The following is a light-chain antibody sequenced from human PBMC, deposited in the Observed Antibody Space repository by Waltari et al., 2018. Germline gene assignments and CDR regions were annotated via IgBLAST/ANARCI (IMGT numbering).Light chain of an antibody. CDR3: QSLDTSDHWV. CDR1: ALPKKY. Sequence: SYELTQPPSVSVSPGQTARITCSGDALPKKYAYWYQQKSGQAPVMVIYADSKRLSGIPERCSASSSGTMATLTITGAQVEDEADYYCQSLDTSDHWVFGGGTKLTVL. V-gene: IGLV3-10*01. J-gene: IGLJ3*02. CDR2: ADS.